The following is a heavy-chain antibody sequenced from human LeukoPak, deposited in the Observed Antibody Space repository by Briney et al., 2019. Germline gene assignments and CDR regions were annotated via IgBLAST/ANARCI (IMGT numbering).Heavy chain of an antibody. CDR1: GYTFTSYG. V-gene: IGHV1-18*01. J-gene: IGHJ3*01. Sequence: ASVKVYCKASGYTFTSYGITWVRQAPGQGLEWMGWISAYNGNTNYAQKLQGRVTMTTDTSTSTAYMELRSLTSDDTAVYYCARDRPRIAVVGIVWGQGTMVTVSS. CDR3: ARDRPRIAVVGIV. D-gene: IGHD6-19*01. CDR2: ISAYNGNT.